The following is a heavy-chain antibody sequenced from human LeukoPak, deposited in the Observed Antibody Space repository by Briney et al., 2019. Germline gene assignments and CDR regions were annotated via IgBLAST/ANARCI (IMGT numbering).Heavy chain of an antibody. Sequence: SQTLSLTFTVSGGSISSGSYYWSWIRQPAGKGLEWIGRIYTSGSTNYNPSLKSRVTISVDTSKNQFSLKLSSVTAADTAVYYCARVLTAGYDSSGYRGYNWFDPWGQGTLVTVSS. CDR3: ARVLTAGYDSSGYRGYNWFDP. V-gene: IGHV4-61*02. CDR2: IYTSGST. D-gene: IGHD3-22*01. CDR1: GGSISSGSYY. J-gene: IGHJ5*02.